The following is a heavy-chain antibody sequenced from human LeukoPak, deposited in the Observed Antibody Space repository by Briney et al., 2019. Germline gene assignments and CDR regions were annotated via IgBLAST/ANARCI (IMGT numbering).Heavy chain of an antibody. J-gene: IGHJ3*02. D-gene: IGHD4/OR15-4a*01. CDR1: GYSISSGYY. CDR3: ARDRYGGAFDI. Sequence: SETLSLTCTVSGYSISSGYYWGWIRQPPGRGLEWIGSIYHSGSTYYNPSLKSRVTISVDTSKNQFSLKLSSVTAADTAVYYCARDRYGGAFDIWGQGTMVTVSS. V-gene: IGHV4-38-2*02. CDR2: IYHSGST.